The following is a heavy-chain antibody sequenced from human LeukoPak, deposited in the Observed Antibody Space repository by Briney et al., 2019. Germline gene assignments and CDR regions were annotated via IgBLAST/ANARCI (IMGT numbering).Heavy chain of an antibody. CDR1: GYTFTSYD. CDR2: MNPNSGNT. V-gene: IGHV1-8*01. CDR3: ARARWYSSSWYSRFSYNWFDP. D-gene: IGHD6-13*01. Sequence: ASVKVSCKASGYTFTSYDINWVRQATGQGLEWMGWMNPNSGNTGYAQKFQGRVTMTRNTSISTAYVELSSLRSEDTAVYYCARARWYSSSWYSRFSYNWFDPWGQGTLVTVSS. J-gene: IGHJ5*02.